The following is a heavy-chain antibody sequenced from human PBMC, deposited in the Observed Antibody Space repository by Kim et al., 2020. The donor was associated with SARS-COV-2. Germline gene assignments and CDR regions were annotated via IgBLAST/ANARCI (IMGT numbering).Heavy chain of an antibody. CDR1: GYTFTGYY. V-gene: IGHV1-2*06. D-gene: IGHD3-3*01. J-gene: IGHJ6*02. CDR3: ARADTLEWLDSVTIMDV. CDR2: INPNSGGT. Sequence: ASVKVSCKASGYTFTGYYMHWVRQAPGQGLEWMGRINPNSGGTNYAQKFQGRVTMTRDTSISTAYMELSRLRSDDTAVYYCARADTLEWLDSVTIMDVWGQGTTVTVSS.